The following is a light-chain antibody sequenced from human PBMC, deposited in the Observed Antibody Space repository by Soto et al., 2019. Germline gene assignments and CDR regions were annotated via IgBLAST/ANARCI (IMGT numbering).Light chain of an antibody. Sequence: EIVLTQYPGTLSLSPGERATLSCRASQSVSSSYLAWYQQKPGQAPRLLIYGASSRATGIPGRFSGSGSGKDFTLTISRLESEDFAVYYCQQYGNSPFTFGPGNQVDIK. J-gene: IGKJ3*01. CDR2: GAS. CDR3: QQYGNSPFT. V-gene: IGKV3-20*01. CDR1: QSVSSSY.